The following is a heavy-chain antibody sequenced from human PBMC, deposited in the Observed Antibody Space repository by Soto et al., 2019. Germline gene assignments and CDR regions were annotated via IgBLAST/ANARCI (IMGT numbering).Heavy chain of an antibody. Sequence: PGRSLRLSCAASGFTFSSYSISWVRQAPGKGLEWVSGISGSGSGTYYADSVKGRFTMSRDNSKNTLYLQMNSLRDEDTAVYYWAKGSSGYYDTFDYWGQGTLVTVSS. V-gene: IGHV3-23*01. CDR3: AKGSSGYYDTFDY. CDR2: ISGSGSGT. D-gene: IGHD3-22*01. J-gene: IGHJ4*02. CDR1: GFTFSSYS.